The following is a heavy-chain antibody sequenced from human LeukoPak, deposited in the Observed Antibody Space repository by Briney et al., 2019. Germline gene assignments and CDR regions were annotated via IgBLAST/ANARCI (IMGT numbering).Heavy chain of an antibody. V-gene: IGHV3-11*05. CDR2: INHLGSQT. D-gene: IGHD1-14*01. CDR3: VRARFTTFVYY. CDR1: GFTFKDFY. J-gene: IGHJ4*02. Sequence: GGSLRLSCAASGFTFKDFYMSWVRQAPGKGLEWVSYINHLGSQTDYADSVKGRFTISRDNAKNSLSLQMDNLSVDDTAVYYCVRARFTTFVYYWGQGTLVTVSS.